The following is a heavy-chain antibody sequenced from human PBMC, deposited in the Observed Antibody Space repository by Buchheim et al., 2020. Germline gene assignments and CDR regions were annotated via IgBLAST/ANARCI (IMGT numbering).Heavy chain of an antibody. CDR1: GFTFSTYA. Sequence: EVQLLESGGGLVQRGVSLRLSCAVSGFTFSTYAMSWVRQAPGKGLEWVSGVTRSGGDTYYADSVKGRFTISRDNSKNMLYLQMNSLRAEDTAVYYCEQGKWGWGQGTL. CDR3: EQGKWG. J-gene: IGHJ4*02. V-gene: IGHV3-23*01. D-gene: IGHD1-26*01. CDR2: VTRSGGDT.